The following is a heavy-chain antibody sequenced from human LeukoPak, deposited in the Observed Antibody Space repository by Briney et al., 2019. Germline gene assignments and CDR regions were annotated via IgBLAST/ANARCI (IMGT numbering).Heavy chain of an antibody. CDR1: GGTFIIYA. J-gene: IGHJ4*02. D-gene: IGHD6-13*01. V-gene: IGHV1-69*04. Sequence: SVTVSCKASGGTFIIYAISWVRQAPGQGREWMGRIIPILGIADYAQKFQGRVTITAHKSTSTAYMELSSLRSEDTAVYYCARDAVEAAAGTGEDYWGQGTLVTVSS. CDR2: IIPILGIA. CDR3: ARDAVEAAAGTGEDY.